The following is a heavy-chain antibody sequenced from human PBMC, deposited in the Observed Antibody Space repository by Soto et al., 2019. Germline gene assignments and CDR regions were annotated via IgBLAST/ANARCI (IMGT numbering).Heavy chain of an antibody. CDR3: ASGGSRIVGGTATYYYHMGV. J-gene: IGHJ6*02. V-gene: IGHV3-30-3*01. Sequence: GGSLRLSCVASGFTFSSYAMHWVRQAPGRGLEWVAVISFDGTKKYYADSVTGRFTISRDNSKNTLYLQMKSLRAEETAVYYCASGGSRIVGGTATYYYHMGVWGQGTTVTVSS. CDR2: ISFDGTKK. D-gene: IGHD1-26*01. CDR1: GFTFSSYA.